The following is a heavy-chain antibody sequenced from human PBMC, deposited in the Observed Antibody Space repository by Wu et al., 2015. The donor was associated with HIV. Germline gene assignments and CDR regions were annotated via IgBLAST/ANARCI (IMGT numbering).Heavy chain of an antibody. D-gene: IGHD3-10*01. CDR1: GYRFSRYG. CDR2: ITPYDDNA. Sequence: QVQLVQSGAEVKKPGASVKVSCKTSGYRFSRYGITWVRQAPGQGLEWLGWITPYDDNAHYGQSLQGRVLMTTDTPTRTAYLELRGLRSDDTATYYCTRDELFRVDDAFDMWGQGTLVTVSS. J-gene: IGHJ3*02. V-gene: IGHV1-18*01. CDR3: TRDELFRVDDAFDM.